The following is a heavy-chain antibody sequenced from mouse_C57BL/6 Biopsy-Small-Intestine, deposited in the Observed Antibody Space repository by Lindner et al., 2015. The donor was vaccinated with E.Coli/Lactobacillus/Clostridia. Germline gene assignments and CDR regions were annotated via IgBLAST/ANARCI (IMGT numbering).Heavy chain of an antibody. CDR1: GNIFSQYG. D-gene: IGHD1-2*01. J-gene: IGHJ4*01. Sequence: SVKVSCKASGNIFSQYGVNWVRQAPGQGLEWMGWITVHNRDTHYAQKFQDRVTMTTDISTSTIFLEIRNLKSDDTAVYFCARGPRRGSGASWGVYHGNALDVWGQGTTVTVSS. CDR2: ITVHNRDT. CDR3: ARGPRRGSGASWGVYHGNALDV. V-gene: IGHV14-4*02.